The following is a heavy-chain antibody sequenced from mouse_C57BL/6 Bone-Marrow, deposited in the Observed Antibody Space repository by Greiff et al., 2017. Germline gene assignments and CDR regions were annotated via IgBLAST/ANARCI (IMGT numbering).Heavy chain of an antibody. V-gene: IGHV14-4*01. CDR3: TRIQNYAMDY. J-gene: IGHJ4*01. Sequence: VQLKESGAELVRPGASVKLSCTASGFNIKDDYMHWVKQRPEQGLEWIGWIDPENGDTEYASKFPGTATITADTSSNTAYLQLSSLTSEDTAVYYCTRIQNYAMDYWGQGTSVTVSS. CDR2: IDPENGDT. CDR1: GFNIKDDY.